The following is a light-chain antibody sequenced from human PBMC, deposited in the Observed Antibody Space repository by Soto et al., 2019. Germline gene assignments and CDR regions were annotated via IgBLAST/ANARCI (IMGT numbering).Light chain of an antibody. CDR2: DVT. CDR1: SSDVGAYNY. Sequence: QSALTQPASVSGSPGQSITISCTGTSSDVGAYNYVSWYQQHPGKAPKLMIYDVTNRPSGVSNRFSGSKSGNTASLTISGLQAEDEADYFCSSHSKLPPYVFGTGTKVTVL. CDR3: SSHSKLPPYV. J-gene: IGLJ1*01. V-gene: IGLV2-14*01.